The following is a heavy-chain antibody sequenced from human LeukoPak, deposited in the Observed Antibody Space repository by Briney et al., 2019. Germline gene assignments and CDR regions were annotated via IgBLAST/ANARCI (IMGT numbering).Heavy chain of an antibody. CDR1: GFTFSSYA. V-gene: IGHV3-23*01. Sequence: GGSLRLSCAASGFTFSSYAMSWVRQAPGKGLEWVSAISGSGGSTYYADSVKGRFTISRDNSKNTLYLQMNSLRAEDTAVCYCAKLRVLRFLEWPRGYYMDVWGKGTTVTVSS. D-gene: IGHD3-3*01. J-gene: IGHJ6*03. CDR3: AKLRVLRFLEWPRGYYMDV. CDR2: ISGSGGST.